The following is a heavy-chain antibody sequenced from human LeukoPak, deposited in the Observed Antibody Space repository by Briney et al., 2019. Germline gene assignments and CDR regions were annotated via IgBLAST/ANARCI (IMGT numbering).Heavy chain of an antibody. CDR1: GFTFSSYA. CDR2: ISSNGGST. D-gene: IGHD3-10*01. V-gene: IGHV3-64*01. Sequence: GGSLRLSCAASGFTFSSYAMHWVRQAPGKGLEYVSAISSNGGSTYYANSVKSRFTISRDNSKNTLYLQMGSLRAEDMAVYYCAREGGRVFDYWGQGTLVTVSS. CDR3: AREGGRVFDY. J-gene: IGHJ4*02.